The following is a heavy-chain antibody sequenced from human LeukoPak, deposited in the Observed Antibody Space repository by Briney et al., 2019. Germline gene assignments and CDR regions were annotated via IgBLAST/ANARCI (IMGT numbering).Heavy chain of an antibody. CDR3: ARASYGSGGFYYYYYMDV. CDR2: ISGSGGHT. Sequence: GGSLRLSCTASGFTFTSYAMTWVRQAPGKGLEWVSGISGSGGHTYNADSVKGRFTISRDNAKNSLYLQMNSLRAEDTAVYYCARASYGSGGFYYYYYMDVWGKGTTVTVSS. CDR1: GFTFTSYA. D-gene: IGHD3-10*01. J-gene: IGHJ6*03. V-gene: IGHV3-21*01.